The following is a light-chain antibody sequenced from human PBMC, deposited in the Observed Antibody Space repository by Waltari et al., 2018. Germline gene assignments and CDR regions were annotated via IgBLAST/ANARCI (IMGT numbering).Light chain of an antibody. CDR3: SSYTSVNTR. CDR2: DVA. CDR1: SSDVEGFNF. Sequence: QSALTQPASMSGSPGQSITISCTGTSSDVEGFNFVSWYQQYPGKAPKLIIYDVANRPAGVSHRFSVSRSDNTASLTISGLQAEDEADYYCSSYTSVNTRFGGGTKLTVL. V-gene: IGLV2-14*03. J-gene: IGLJ2*01.